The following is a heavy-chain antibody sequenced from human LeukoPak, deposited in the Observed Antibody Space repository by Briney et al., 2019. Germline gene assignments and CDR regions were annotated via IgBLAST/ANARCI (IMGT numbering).Heavy chain of an antibody. CDR2: INQSGST. D-gene: IGHD3-10*01. V-gene: IGHV4-34*01. CDR1: SGSFSGYY. CDR3: ARGPGSGSYFAWFDT. J-gene: IGHJ5*02. Sequence: PSETLSLTCAVYSGSFSGYYWNWIRQPPGKGLEWIGEINQSGSTKYNPSLESRVTTSVDTSKNQFSLKLSSMTAADTAVYYCARGPGSGSYFAWFDTWGQGALVTVSS.